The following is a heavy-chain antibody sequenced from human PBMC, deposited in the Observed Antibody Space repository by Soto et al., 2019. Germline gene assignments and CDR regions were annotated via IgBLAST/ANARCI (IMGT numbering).Heavy chain of an antibody. CDR1: GFTFSNYG. V-gene: IGHV3-74*01. CDR2: ISSDGSYT. CDR3: ARDFSGDFDY. D-gene: IGHD3-3*01. J-gene: IGHJ4*02. Sequence: PGGSLRLSCAAAGFTFSNYGMHWVRQAPGKGLVWVSRISSDGSYTSDADSVKGRFTISRDNAKNTLYLQMNSLRAEDTAVYYCARDFSGDFDYWGQGTLVTVSS.